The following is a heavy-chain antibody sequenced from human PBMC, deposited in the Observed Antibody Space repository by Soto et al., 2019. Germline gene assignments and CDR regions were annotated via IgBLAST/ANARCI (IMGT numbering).Heavy chain of an antibody. CDR2: IYSGGST. Sequence: GGSLRLSCAASGFTVSSNYMSWVRQAPGKGLEWVSVIYSGGSTYYADSVKGRFTISRDNSENTLYLQMNSLRAEDTAVYYCARMCSGGTCSFDYWYQGTLVSGSS. V-gene: IGHV3-66*01. CDR3: ARMCSGGTCSFDY. D-gene: IGHD2-15*01. CDR1: GFTVSSNY. J-gene: IGHJ4*02.